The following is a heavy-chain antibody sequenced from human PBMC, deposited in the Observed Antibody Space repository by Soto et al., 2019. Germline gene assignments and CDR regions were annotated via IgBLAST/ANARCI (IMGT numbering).Heavy chain of an antibody. D-gene: IGHD3-9*01. CDR3: ARGRHILTGYYRRGNYYYGMDV. V-gene: IGHV4-59*12. CDR1: GGSFSGYY. CDR2: IYYSGST. Sequence: SETLSLTCAVYGGSFSGYYWTWIRQPPGKGLEWIGYIYYSGSTNYNPSLKSRVTISVDTSKNQFSLKLSSVTAADTAVYYCARGRHILTGYYRRGNYYYGMDVWGQGTTVTVSS. J-gene: IGHJ6*02.